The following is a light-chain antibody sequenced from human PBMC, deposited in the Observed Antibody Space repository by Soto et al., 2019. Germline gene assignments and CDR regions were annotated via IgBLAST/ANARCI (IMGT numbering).Light chain of an antibody. CDR3: QHRSSWPLT. J-gene: IGKJ4*01. Sequence: DIVLTQSPATLSLSPGERATLSCRASQSVAYYLAWYQQKPGQAPRLLIYDTSNRATGIPARFSGSWSGTDFTLTISSQEPEDVAVYYCQHRSSWPLTLGGGTKVDIK. V-gene: IGKV3-11*01. CDR1: QSVAYY. CDR2: DTS.